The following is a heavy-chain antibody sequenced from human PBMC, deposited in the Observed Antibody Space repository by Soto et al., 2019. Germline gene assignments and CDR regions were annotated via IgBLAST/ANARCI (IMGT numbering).Heavy chain of an antibody. CDR3: GREMVTGNFFAY. D-gene: IGHD2-8*01. V-gene: IGHV4-61*01. J-gene: IGHJ4*02. Sequence: PSETLSLTCTVSGGSVSSGSYYWSWIRQPPGKGLEWIGYIYYSGSTNYNPSLKSRVTISVDTSKNQFSLKLSSVTAADTAVYYWGREMVTGNFFAYGAQGTLVTVPS. CDR1: GGSVSSGSYY. CDR2: IYYSGST.